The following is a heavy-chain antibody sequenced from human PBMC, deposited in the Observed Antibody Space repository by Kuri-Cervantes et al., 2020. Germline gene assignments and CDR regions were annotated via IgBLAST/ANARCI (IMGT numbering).Heavy chain of an antibody. V-gene: IGHV4-34*01. CDR3: ARVPPRRVVAL. D-gene: IGHD3-22*01. J-gene: IGHJ4*02. CDR2: MNDSGSA. CDR1: GGSISSYY. Sequence: ESLKISCTVSGGSISSYYWSWIRQPPGKGLEWIGEMNDSGSANYNPSLKSRVTISVDTSKKQFSLKVNSVTAADTAVYYCARVPPRRVVALWGQGTLVTVSS.